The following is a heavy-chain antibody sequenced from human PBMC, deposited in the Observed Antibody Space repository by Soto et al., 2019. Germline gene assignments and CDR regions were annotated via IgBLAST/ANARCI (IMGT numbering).Heavy chain of an antibody. CDR2: IYTSGST. J-gene: IGHJ4*02. Sequence: SETLSLTCTVSGGSISSYYWSWIRQPAGNGLEWIGRIYTSGSTNYNPSLKSRVTMSVDTSKNQFSLKLSSVTAADTAVYYCARSIMVRGVINHFDYWGQGTLVTVSS. CDR3: ARSIMVRGVINHFDY. D-gene: IGHD3-10*01. CDR1: GGSISSYY. V-gene: IGHV4-4*07.